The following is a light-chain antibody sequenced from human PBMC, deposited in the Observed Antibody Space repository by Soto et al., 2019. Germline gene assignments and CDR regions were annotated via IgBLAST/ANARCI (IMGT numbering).Light chain of an antibody. Sequence: IWMTPSPSLLSASTGDRVTITCRASQSISSYLNWYQQKPGKAPKLLIYAASSLQSGVPSRFSGSGSGTDFTLTISSLQPEDFATYYCQQADSLPLVTFGQGTRLEIK. J-gene: IGKJ5*01. V-gene: IGKV1-39*01. CDR1: QSISSY. CDR3: QQADSLPLVT. CDR2: AAS.